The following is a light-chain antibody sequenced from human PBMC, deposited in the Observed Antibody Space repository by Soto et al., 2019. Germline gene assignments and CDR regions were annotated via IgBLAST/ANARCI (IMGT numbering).Light chain of an antibody. CDR2: KAS. J-gene: IGKJ1*01. V-gene: IGKV1-5*03. Sequence: FKLTQSLSTLSASLGDRVTITCRASQSISSWLAWYQQKPGKAPKLLIYKASSLEGGVPSRFSGSGSGTEFTLTISTLQPDDFATYYCQQYDSYPGTFGQGTKVEIK. CDR3: QQYDSYPGT. CDR1: QSISSW.